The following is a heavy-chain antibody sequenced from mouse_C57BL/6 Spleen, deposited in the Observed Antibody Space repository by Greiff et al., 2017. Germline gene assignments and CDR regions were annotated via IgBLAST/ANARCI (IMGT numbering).Heavy chain of an antibody. D-gene: IGHD2-3*01. Sequence: VQLQQSGAELVKPGASVKLSCKASGYTFTSYWMQWVKQRPGQGLEWIGEIDPSDSYTNYNQKFKGKATLTVDTSSSTAYMQLSSLTSEDSAVYYCASDGYGSYAMDDWGQGTSVTVSS. CDR1: GYTFTSYW. J-gene: IGHJ4*01. CDR3: ASDGYGSYAMDD. V-gene: IGHV1-50*01. CDR2: IDPSDSYT.